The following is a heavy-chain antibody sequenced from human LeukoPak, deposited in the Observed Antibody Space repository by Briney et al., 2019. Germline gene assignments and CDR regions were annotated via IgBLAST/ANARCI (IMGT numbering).Heavy chain of an antibody. CDR1: GFTYSDYY. D-gene: IGHD3-22*01. V-gene: IGHV3-11*04. CDR2: ICVSSSTI. J-gene: IGHJ4*02. Sequence: PGGSLRLSCAASGFTYSDYYMSWIRPAPGRGLEWVSYICVSSSTIYYADSVKGRFTISRDNAKNSLFLQMDSLRAEDTAVYYCARGFHRYSYDSGAYSIYWGQGTLVTVSS. CDR3: ARGFHRYSYDSGAYSIY.